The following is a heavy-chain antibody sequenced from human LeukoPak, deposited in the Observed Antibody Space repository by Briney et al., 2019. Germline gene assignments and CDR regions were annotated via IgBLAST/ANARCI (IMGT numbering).Heavy chain of an antibody. Sequence: SETLSLTCTVSGVSISSSSYYWGWIRQPPGKGLEWIGSIYYSGSTYYNPSLKSRVTLSVDTSKNQFSLKLSSVTAADTAVYYCARHVSGYCSGGSCYSVRWFDPWGQGTLVTVSS. CDR1: GVSISSSSYY. V-gene: IGHV4-39*01. CDR2: IYYSGST. J-gene: IGHJ5*02. D-gene: IGHD2-15*01. CDR3: ARHVSGYCSGGSCYSVRWFDP.